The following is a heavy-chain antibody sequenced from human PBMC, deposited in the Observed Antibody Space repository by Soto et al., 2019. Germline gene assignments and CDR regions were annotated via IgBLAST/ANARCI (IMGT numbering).Heavy chain of an antibody. CDR1: GFTFRDYD. Sequence: VQLVESGGVSVQPGGSLRLSCEASGFTFRDYDMHWVRQRSGKGLEWVSGIGTNADTHYSDSVKGRFTISRHNDKSSLYLQMNSLRVGDSAVYFCARGRPLWSDFYIDHWGQGTLVTVSS. CDR3: ARGRPLWSDFYIDH. V-gene: IGHV3-13*01. D-gene: IGHD3-3*01. CDR2: IGTNADT. J-gene: IGHJ1*01.